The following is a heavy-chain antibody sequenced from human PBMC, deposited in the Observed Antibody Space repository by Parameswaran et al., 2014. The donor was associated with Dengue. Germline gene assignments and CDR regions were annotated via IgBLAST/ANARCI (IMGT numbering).Heavy chain of an antibody. CDR2: IRYDGNNQ. CDR3: SAPPRLAQYYFEY. Sequence: WIRQPPGKGLEWVAYIRYDGNNQYYITSVKGRFTISRDNSNNTLYLQMNSLRAEDTAIYYCSAPPRLAQYYFEYWGQGTLVTVSS. V-gene: IGHV3-30*02. J-gene: IGHJ4*02. D-gene: IGHD4-11*01.